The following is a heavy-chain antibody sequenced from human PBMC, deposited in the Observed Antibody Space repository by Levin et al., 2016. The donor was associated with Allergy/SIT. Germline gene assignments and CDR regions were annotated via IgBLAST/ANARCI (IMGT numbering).Heavy chain of an antibody. CDR3: ARDGRDYYYGMDV. V-gene: IGHV1-18*01. Sequence: WVRQAPGQGLEWMGWISAYNGNTNYAQKLQGRVTMTTDTSTSTAYMELRSLRSDDTAVYYCARDGRDYYYGMDVWGQGTTVTVSS. CDR2: ISAYNGNT. D-gene: IGHD2-15*01. J-gene: IGHJ6*02.